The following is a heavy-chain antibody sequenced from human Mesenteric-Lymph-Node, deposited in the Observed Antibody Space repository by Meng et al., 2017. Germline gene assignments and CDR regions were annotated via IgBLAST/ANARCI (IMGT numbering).Heavy chain of an antibody. CDR3: AGSGTYHVVGDF. Sequence: SETLSLTCTVSGYSISSGYYWSWIRQPPGKGLEWIGNIFHSGSTYYNPSLKSRVTISVDTSKNQFSLKLSSVTAADTAVYYCAGSGTYHVVGDFWGQGTLVTVSS. CDR1: GYSISSGYY. CDR2: IFHSGST. D-gene: IGHD3-10*01. J-gene: IGHJ4*02. V-gene: IGHV4-38-2*02.